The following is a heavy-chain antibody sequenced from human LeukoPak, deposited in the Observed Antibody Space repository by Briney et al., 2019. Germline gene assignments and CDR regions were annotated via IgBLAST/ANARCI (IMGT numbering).Heavy chain of an antibody. CDR2: IYYSGST. Sequence: SETLSLTXTVSGGSISSYYWSWIRQPPGKGLEWIGYIYYSGSTNYNPSLKSRVTISVDTSKNQFSLKLSSVTAADTAVYYCARVGIAAAGTFDPWGQGTLVTVSS. CDR1: GGSISSYY. V-gene: IGHV4-59*01. J-gene: IGHJ5*02. D-gene: IGHD6-13*01. CDR3: ARVGIAAAGTFDP.